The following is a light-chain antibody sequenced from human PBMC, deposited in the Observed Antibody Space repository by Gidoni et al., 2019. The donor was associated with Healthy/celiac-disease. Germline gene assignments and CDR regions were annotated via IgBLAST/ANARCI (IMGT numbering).Light chain of an antibody. J-gene: IGLJ2*01. CDR3: SSYTSSSTRVV. V-gene: IGLV2-14*01. CDR2: EVS. CDR1: SSDVGGYNY. Sequence: QSALTQPASVSGSPGQSITISCTGTSSDVGGYNYVSWYQQHPGKAPKLMIYEVSNRPSGVPDRFSGSKSGNTASLTISGLQAEDEADYYCSSYTSSSTRVVFGGGTKLTV.